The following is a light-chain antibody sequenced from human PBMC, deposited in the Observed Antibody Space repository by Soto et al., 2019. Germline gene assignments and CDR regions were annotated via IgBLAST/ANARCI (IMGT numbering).Light chain of an antibody. Sequence: EIELTQSPGTLSLSPGERATLSCRASESITSTYLAWYQQKPGQAPRLLIYGASSRATGIPDRFSGSGSGTDFTLTISRLEPEDFAVYYCQQYGSSPQWTFGQGTKVDIK. V-gene: IGKV3-20*01. CDR3: QQYGSSPQWT. CDR2: GAS. J-gene: IGKJ1*01. CDR1: ESITSTY.